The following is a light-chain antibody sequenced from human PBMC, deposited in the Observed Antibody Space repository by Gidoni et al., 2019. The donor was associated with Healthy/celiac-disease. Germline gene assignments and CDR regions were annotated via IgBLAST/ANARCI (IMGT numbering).Light chain of an antibody. CDR3: SAWDSSLSAPV. V-gene: IGLV10-54*04. CDR1: SNNVGNQG. J-gene: IGLJ2*01. CDR2: SNN. Sequence: QAGLTQPPSVSKGLRQTATLTCTGNSNNVGNQGAAWLQQHQGHPPKLLSYSNNNRPSGISERFSASRSGNTASLTITGLQPEDEADDYCSAWDSSLSAPVFGGGTKLTVL.